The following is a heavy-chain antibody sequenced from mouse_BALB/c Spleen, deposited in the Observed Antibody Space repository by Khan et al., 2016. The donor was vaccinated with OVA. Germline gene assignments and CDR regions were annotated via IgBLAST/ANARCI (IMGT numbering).Heavy chain of an antibody. J-gene: IGHJ3*01. CDR3: VREGAYYRSDGWFAY. CDR2: IIPSNDYT. CDR1: GYTFTTYT. Sequence: QVQLKESGAELARPGASVKMSCKASGYTFTTYTIHWVKQRPGQGLEWIGYIIPSNDYTNYNQKFKDRATLTADKSSSTAYMQLSSLTSEDSAVYYCVREGAYYRSDGWFAYWGQGTQVTVSA. V-gene: IGHV1-4*01. D-gene: IGHD2-14*01.